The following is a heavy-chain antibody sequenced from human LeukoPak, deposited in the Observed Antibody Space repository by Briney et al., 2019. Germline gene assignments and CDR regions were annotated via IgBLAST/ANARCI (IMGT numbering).Heavy chain of an antibody. D-gene: IGHD6-6*01. Sequence: NPSETLSLTCTVSGGSISSSSYYWGWIRQPPGKGLEWIGSIYYSGSTYYNPSLKSRVTISVDTSKNQFSLKLSSVTAADTAVYYCARGPYGSSTFYYYMDVWGKGTTVTVSS. CDR2: IYYSGST. J-gene: IGHJ6*03. CDR1: GGSISSSSYY. CDR3: ARGPYGSSTFYYYMDV. V-gene: IGHV4-39*07.